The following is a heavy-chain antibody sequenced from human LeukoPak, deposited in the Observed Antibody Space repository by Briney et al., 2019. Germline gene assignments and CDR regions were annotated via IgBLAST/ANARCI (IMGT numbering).Heavy chain of an antibody. D-gene: IGHD3-3*01. CDR1: GFTVSSNY. V-gene: IGHV3-66*02. CDR2: IYSGGST. Sequence: GGSLRLSCAASGFTVSSNYMSWVRQAPGKGLEWVSVIYSGGSTYYADSVKGRFTISRDNSKNTLYLQMNSLRAEDMAVYHCARDGGFGVVIMPFDYWGQGTLVTVSS. J-gene: IGHJ4*02. CDR3: ARDGGFGVVIMPFDY.